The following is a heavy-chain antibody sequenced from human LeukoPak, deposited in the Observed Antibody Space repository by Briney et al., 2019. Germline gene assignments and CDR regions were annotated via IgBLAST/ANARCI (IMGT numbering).Heavy chain of an antibody. J-gene: IGHJ4*02. CDR1: GDTFDRFA. CDR3: AEGPHDHGDFVFF. V-gene: IGHV1-69*04. CDR2: IIPIFGIT. D-gene: IGHD4-17*01. Sequence: SVKVSRKASGDTFDRFAITWVRLAPGQGLDWMGRIIPIFGITHYAPHFQGRLTITADTSTKTAYMELSSLKSDDTAVYYCAEGPHDHGDFVFFWGQGTLVTVTS.